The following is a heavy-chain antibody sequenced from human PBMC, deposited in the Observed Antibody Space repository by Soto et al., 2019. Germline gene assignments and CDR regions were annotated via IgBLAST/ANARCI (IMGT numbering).Heavy chain of an antibody. CDR2: IYYSGST. D-gene: IGHD3-16*01. V-gene: IGHV4-39*01. J-gene: IGHJ4*02. CDR3: ARLGAWVPDY. Sequence: SSETLSLTCTVSGGSISSSSYYWGWIRQPPGKGLEWIGSIYYSGSTYYNPSLKSRVTISVDTSKNQFSLKLSSVTAADTAVYYCARLGAWVPDYWGQGTLVTVSS. CDR1: GGSISSSSYY.